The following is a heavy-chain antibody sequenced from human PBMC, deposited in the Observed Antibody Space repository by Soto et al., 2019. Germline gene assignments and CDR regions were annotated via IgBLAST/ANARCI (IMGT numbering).Heavy chain of an antibody. D-gene: IGHD3-10*01. CDR3: ERKYFFGSASSYNRPFDF. Sequence: SETLSLTCTVSGGSISSYYWSWIRQPPGKGLEWIGYIYYSGSTNYNPSLKSRVTISVDTSKNQFSLKLSSVTAADTAVYYCERKYFFGSASSYNRPFDFLGNGTLVTVSS. J-gene: IGHJ4*01. V-gene: IGHV4-59*08. CDR1: GGSISSYY. CDR2: IYYSGST.